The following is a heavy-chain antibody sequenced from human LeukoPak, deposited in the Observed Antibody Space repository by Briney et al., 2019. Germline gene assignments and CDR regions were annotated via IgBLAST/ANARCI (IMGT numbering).Heavy chain of an antibody. Sequence: PGGSLRLSCAASGFTFSSYGMHWVRQAPGKGLEWVAFIRYDGSNKYYADSVKGRFTISRDNSKNTLYLQMNSLRAEDTAVYYCAKAYGGLLWFGEYLDAFDIWGQGTMVTVSS. CDR1: GFTFSSYG. V-gene: IGHV3-30*02. CDR2: IRYDGSNK. D-gene: IGHD3-10*01. CDR3: AKAYGGLLWFGEYLDAFDI. J-gene: IGHJ3*02.